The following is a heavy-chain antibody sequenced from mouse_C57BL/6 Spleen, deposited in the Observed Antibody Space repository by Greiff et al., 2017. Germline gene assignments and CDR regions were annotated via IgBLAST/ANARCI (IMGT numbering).Heavy chain of an antibody. V-gene: IGHV6-3*01. CDR1: GFTFSNYW. CDR3: THLLLRTGFAY. Sequence: DVKLQESGGGLVQPGGSMKLSCVASGFTFSNYWMNWVRQSPEKGLEWVAQIRLKSDNYATHYAESVKGRFTISRDDSKSSVYLQMNNLRAEDTGIYYCTHLLLRTGFAYWGQGTLVTVSA. CDR2: IRLKSDNYAT. J-gene: IGHJ3*01. D-gene: IGHD1-1*01.